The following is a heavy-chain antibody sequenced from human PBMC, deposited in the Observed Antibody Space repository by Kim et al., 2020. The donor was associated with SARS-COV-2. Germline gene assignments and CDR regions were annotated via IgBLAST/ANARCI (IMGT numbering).Heavy chain of an antibody. CDR2: IYYSGST. D-gene: IGHD3-3*01. Sequence: SETLSLTCTVSGGSISSGGYYWSWIRQHPGKGLEWIGYIYYSGSTYYNPSLKSRVTISVDTSKNQFSQKLSSVTAADTAVYYCARAGATIFGVVSAFDIWGQRTMVTVSS. CDR1: GGSISSGGYY. V-gene: IGHV4-31*03. CDR3: ARAGATIFGVVSAFDI. J-gene: IGHJ3*02.